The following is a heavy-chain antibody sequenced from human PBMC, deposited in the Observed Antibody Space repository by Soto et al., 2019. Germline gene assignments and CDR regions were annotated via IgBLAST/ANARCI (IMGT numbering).Heavy chain of an antibody. V-gene: IGHV1-3*01. Sequence: GASVKVSCKASGYTFTSYAMHWVRQAPGQRLEWMGWINAGNGNTKYSQKFQGRVTITRDTSASTAYMELSSLGSEDTAVYYCARDKGDFMVRGVRRLDHYPMDVWGQGTTVTVSS. J-gene: IGHJ6*02. CDR2: INAGNGNT. D-gene: IGHD3-10*01. CDR1: GYTFTSYA. CDR3: ARDKGDFMVRGVRRLDHYPMDV.